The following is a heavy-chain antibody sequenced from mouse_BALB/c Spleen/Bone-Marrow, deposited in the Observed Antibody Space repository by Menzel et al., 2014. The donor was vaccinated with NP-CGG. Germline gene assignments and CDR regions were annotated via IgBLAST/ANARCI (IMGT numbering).Heavy chain of an antibody. CDR2: IDPANGNT. D-gene: IGHD2-10*02. CDR3: ARSGGYGNYLKWFAF. CDR1: GFNIKDTY. J-gene: IGHJ3*01. Sequence: VQLQQSGAELVKPGASVKLSCTASGFNIKDTYMYCVMQRPEHGLEWIGRIDPANGNTKYYPKFQGKATITADTSSNTDYLQHSSLTSEDTDVYYCARSGGYGNYLKWFAFWGQGTLVTVSA. V-gene: IGHV14-3*02.